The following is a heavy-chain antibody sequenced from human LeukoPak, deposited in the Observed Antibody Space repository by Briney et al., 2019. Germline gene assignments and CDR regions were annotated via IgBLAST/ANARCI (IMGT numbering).Heavy chain of an antibody. CDR1: GFTFSSYW. D-gene: IGHD2-15*01. CDR2: IASDGSST. V-gene: IGHV3-74*01. J-gene: IGHJ4*02. Sequence: GGSLRLSCAASGFTFSSYWVNWVRQAPGKGLVWVSRIASDGSSTTYADSVKGRFSISRDNAKNTLYLQMNSLRVEDTAVYYCARGRPHGSDYWGQGALVTVSS. CDR3: ARGRPHGSDY.